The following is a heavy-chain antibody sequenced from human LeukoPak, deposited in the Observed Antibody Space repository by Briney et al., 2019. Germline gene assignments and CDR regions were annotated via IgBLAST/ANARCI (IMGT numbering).Heavy chain of an antibody. D-gene: IGHD3-3*01. Sequence: ASVKVSCMASGYTFTSYDINWVRQATGQGLEWMGWMNPNSGNTGYAQKFQGRVTMTRNTSISTAYMELSSLRSEDTAVYYCARRGVGGVTIFGVVIIPRWGFDPWGQGTLVTVSS. V-gene: IGHV1-8*01. CDR2: MNPNSGNT. CDR3: ARRGVGGVTIFGVVIIPRWGFDP. J-gene: IGHJ5*02. CDR1: GYTFTSYD.